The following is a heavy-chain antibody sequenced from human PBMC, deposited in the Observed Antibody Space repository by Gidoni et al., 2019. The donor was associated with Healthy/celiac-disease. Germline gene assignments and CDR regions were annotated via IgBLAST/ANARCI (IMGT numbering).Heavy chain of an antibody. J-gene: IGHJ4*02. V-gene: IGHV4-38-2*02. CDR3: ARAGWLQAEFDD. CDR2: IYHSGST. CDR1: GYSISSGYS. D-gene: IGHD5-12*01. Sequence: QVQLQESVPGLVKPSETLSLTCSVSGYSISSGYSWGWIRQPPGKGLEWIGSIYHSGSTYYNPSLKSRVTISVDTSKNQFSLKLSSVTAADTAVYYCARAGWLQAEFDDWGQGTLVTVSS.